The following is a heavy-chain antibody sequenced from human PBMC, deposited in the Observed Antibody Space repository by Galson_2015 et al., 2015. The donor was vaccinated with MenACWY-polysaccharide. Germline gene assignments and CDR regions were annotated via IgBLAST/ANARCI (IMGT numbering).Heavy chain of an antibody. CDR1: GFTFSSYA. D-gene: IGHD1-7*01. J-gene: IGHJ6*02. CDR2: ISASGGST. Sequence: SLRLSCAASGFTFSSYAMSWVRQAPGKGLEWVSTISASGGSTYYADSVKGRFTISRDNSKNTLYLQMNSLRAEDTAVYYCAKDITGSTGGYFYHGLDVWGQGTAVTVPS. V-gene: IGHV3-23*01. CDR3: AKDITGSTGGYFYHGLDV.